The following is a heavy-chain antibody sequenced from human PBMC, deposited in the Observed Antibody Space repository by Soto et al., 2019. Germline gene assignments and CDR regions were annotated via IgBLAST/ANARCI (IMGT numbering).Heavy chain of an antibody. CDR1: GFTFSSYG. Sequence: PGGPLRLSCAASGFTFSSYGMHWVRQAPGRGLEWVAVISYDGSNKYYADSVKGRFTISRDNSKNTLYLQMNSLRAEDTAVYYCAKDLWAVAGTRDNWFDPWGQGTLVTAPQ. CDR3: AKDLWAVAGTRDNWFDP. D-gene: IGHD6-19*01. CDR2: ISYDGSNK. V-gene: IGHV3-30*18. J-gene: IGHJ5*02.